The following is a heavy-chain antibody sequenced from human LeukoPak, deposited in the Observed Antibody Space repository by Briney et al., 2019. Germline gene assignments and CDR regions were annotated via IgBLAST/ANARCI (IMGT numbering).Heavy chain of an antibody. CDR3: AKAVGSGWRYYFDY. D-gene: IGHD6-19*01. J-gene: IGHJ4*02. V-gene: IGHV3-23*01. CDR1: GFTFSSNA. Sequence: GGSLRLSCAASGFTFSSNAMIWVRQAPGKGLEWVSVISGSGGNTYYADCVKGRLTISRDNSKNTLYLQMNSLRAEDTAVYYCAKAVGSGWRYYFDYWGQGTLVTVSS. CDR2: ISGSGGNT.